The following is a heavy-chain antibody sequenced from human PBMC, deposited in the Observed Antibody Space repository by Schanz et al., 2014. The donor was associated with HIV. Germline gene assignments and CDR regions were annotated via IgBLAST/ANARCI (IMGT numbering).Heavy chain of an antibody. CDR3: ARDGGIPVYRFVKWITYYHGLDV. CDR2: INWNGDNR. J-gene: IGHJ6*02. D-gene: IGHD3-3*01. CDR1: GFNFGDYT. Sequence: QVVESGGGVVQPGRSLRLSCAASGFNFGDYTLHWVRRAPGKGLEWVSFINWNGDNRNYADSVKGRFTISRDNGKRSLYLQMNSLRVEDTGRYYCARDGGIPVYRFVKWITYYHGLDVWGHGTTVIVS. V-gene: IGHV3-43*01.